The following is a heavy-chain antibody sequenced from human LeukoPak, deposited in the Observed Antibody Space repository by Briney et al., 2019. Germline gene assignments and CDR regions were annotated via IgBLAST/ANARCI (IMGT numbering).Heavy chain of an antibody. CDR1: GGSISSHY. J-gene: IGHJ4*02. Sequence: SETLSLTCTVSGGSISSHYWSWIRQPPGKGLEWIGYIYYSGSTNYNPSLKSRVTISVDTSKNQFSLKLSSVTAADTAVYYCARGRSVVTRYDYWGQGTLVTVPS. V-gene: IGHV4-59*11. D-gene: IGHD4-23*01. CDR3: ARGRSVVTRYDY. CDR2: IYYSGST.